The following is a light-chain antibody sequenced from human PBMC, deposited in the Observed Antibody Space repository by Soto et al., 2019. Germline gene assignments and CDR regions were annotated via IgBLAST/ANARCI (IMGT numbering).Light chain of an antibody. CDR2: EVT. J-gene: IGLJ1*01. CDR3: SSYTSSSTRV. CDR1: SSDVGGYNY. V-gene: IGLV2-14*01. Sequence: QSALTQPPSASGSPGQSVTISCTGTSSDVGGYNYVSWYQQHPGKAPQLIIYEVTNRPSGVSNRFSGSKSGNTASLTISGLQAEDEADYYCSSYTSSSTRVFGTGTKVTVL.